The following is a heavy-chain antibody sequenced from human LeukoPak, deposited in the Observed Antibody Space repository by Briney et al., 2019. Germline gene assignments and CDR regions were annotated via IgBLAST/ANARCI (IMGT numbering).Heavy chain of an antibody. D-gene: IGHD3-3*01. CDR3: ARARGSGRSWYFDR. J-gene: IGHJ2*01. CDR1: GFTFSGYW. Sequence: GGSLRLSCAASGFTFSGYWMSWVRQAPGKGLEWVASVKRDGSDKYYVDSVKGRFTISRDNAKNSLYVQMNSLRAEDTAVYYCARARGSGRSWYFDRWGRGTVVTVSS. V-gene: IGHV3-7*04. CDR2: VKRDGSDK.